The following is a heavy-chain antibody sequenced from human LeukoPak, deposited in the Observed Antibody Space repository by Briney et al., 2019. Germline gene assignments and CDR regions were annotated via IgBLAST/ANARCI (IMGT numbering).Heavy chain of an antibody. Sequence: GGSLRLSCAASGFTFSSYSMNWVRQAPGKGLEWVSSISSSSSYIYYADSVKGRFTISRDNAKNSLYPQMNSLRAEDTAVYYCARDLYRIVVVPHYFDYWGQGTLVTVSS. V-gene: IGHV3-21*01. D-gene: IGHD3-22*01. CDR2: ISSSSSYI. J-gene: IGHJ4*02. CDR3: ARDLYRIVVVPHYFDY. CDR1: GFTFSSYS.